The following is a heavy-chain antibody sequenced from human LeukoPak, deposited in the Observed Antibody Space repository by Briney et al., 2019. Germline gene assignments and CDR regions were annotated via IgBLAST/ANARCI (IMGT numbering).Heavy chain of an antibody. CDR3: AISNSGSLKLDY. CDR2: ISSNGGST. D-gene: IGHD3-10*01. CDR1: GFTFSSYA. J-gene: IGHJ4*02. Sequence: GGSLRLSCAASGFTFSSYAMHWVRQAPGKGLEYVSAISSNGGSTYYANSVKGRFTISRDNSKNTLYLQMGSLRAEDMAVYYCAISNSGSLKLDYWGQGTLVTVSS. V-gene: IGHV3-64*01.